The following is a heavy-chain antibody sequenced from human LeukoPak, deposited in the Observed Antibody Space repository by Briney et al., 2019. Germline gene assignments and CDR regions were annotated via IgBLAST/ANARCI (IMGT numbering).Heavy chain of an antibody. CDR1: GFTFSSYG. V-gene: IGHV3-33*01. D-gene: IGHD2-15*01. CDR3: ARSCSGGSCYSTTYGMDV. Sequence: PGGSLRLSCAASGFTFSSYGMHWVRQAPGKGLEWVAVIWYDGSNKYYADSVKGRFTISRDDSKNTLYLQMNSLRADGTAVYYCARSCSGGSCYSTTYGMDVWGQGTTVTVSS. J-gene: IGHJ6*02. CDR2: IWYDGSNK.